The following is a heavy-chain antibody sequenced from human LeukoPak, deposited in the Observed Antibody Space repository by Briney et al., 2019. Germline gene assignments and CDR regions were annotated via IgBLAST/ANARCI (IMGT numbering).Heavy chain of an antibody. CDR1: GFTFSSYA. J-gene: IGHJ1*01. CDR3: AKEIYGDSTGGRFQH. CDR2: VSGSGGST. V-gene: IGHV3-23*01. Sequence: GGSLRLSCAASGFTFSSYAMSWVRQAPGKGLEWVSVVSGSGGSTYYADSVKGRFTISRDNSKNTLYLQMNSLRAEDTAVYYCAKEIYGDSTGGRFQHWGQGTLVTVSS. D-gene: IGHD4-17*01.